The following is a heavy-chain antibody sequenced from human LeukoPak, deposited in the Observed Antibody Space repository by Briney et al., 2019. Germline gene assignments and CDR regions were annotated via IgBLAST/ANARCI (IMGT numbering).Heavy chain of an antibody. D-gene: IGHD3-9*01. J-gene: IGHJ4*02. CDR3: ARDENVLRYFVFDY. CDR2: ISAYNGNT. V-gene: IGHV1-18*01. Sequence: ASVKVSCKASGYTFTSYGISWLRQAPGQGLEWMGWISAYNGNTNYAQKLQGRVTMTTDTSTSTAYMELRSLRSDDTAVYYCARDENVLRYFVFDYWGQGTLVTVSS. CDR1: GYTFTSYG.